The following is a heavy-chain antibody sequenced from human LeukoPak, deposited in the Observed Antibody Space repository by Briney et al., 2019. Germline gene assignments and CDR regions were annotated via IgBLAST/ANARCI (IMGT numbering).Heavy chain of an antibody. J-gene: IGHJ3*02. V-gene: IGHV3-74*01. D-gene: IGHD3-3*01. CDR1: GFTFSSYW. CDR3: ARPSQYYDFWSGYYSDDAFDI. Sequence: PGGSLRLSCAASGFTFSSYWMHWVRQAPGKGLVWVSRFNSDGSSTSYADSVKGRFTISRDNAKNTLYLQMNSLRAEDTAVYYCARPSQYYDFWSGYYSDDAFDIWGQGTMVTVSS. CDR2: FNSDGSST.